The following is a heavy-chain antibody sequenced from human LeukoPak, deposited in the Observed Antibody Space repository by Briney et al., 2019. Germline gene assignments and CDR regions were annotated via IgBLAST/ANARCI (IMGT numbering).Heavy chain of an antibody. Sequence: GGSLRLSCAASGFTFSSYAMHWVRQAPGKGLEWVAVISYDGSNKYYADSVKGRFTISRGNAKNFLYLQMNSLRDEDTAVYYCARGVNSGNYNYWYFDLWGRGTLVTVSS. D-gene: IGHD1-26*01. CDR1: GFTFSSYA. J-gene: IGHJ2*01. CDR3: ARGVNSGNYNYWYFDL. V-gene: IGHV3-30-3*01. CDR2: ISYDGSNK.